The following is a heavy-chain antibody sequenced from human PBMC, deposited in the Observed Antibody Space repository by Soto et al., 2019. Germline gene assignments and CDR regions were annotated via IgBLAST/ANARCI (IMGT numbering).Heavy chain of an antibody. J-gene: IGHJ4*02. CDR1: GFTFSSYG. V-gene: IGHV3-33*01. Sequence: PGGSLRLSCAASGFTFSSYGMHWVRQAPGKGLEWVAVIWYDGSNKYYADSVKGRFTISRDNSKNTLYLQMNSLRAEDTAVYYCAREGITMVRGVIDYWGQGTLVTVSS. CDR3: AREGITMVRGVIDY. D-gene: IGHD3-10*01. CDR2: IWYDGSNK.